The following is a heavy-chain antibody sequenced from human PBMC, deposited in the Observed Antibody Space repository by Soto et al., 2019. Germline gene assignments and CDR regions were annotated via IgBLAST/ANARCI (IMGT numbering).Heavy chain of an antibody. CDR2: ISGSGGST. CDR3: ANHRDIVVVVPFDY. Sequence: GGSLRLSCAASGFTFSSYAMSWFRQAPGKGLEWVSAISGSGGSTYYADSVKGRFTISRDNSKKTLYLQMNSLRAEDTAVYYWANHRDIVVVVPFDYWGQGTLVTVSS. J-gene: IGHJ4*02. D-gene: IGHD2-15*01. CDR1: GFTFSSYA. V-gene: IGHV3-23*01.